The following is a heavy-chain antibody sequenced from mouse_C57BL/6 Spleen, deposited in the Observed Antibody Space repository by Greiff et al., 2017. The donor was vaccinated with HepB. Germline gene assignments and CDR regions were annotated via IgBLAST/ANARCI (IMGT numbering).Heavy chain of an antibody. J-gene: IGHJ1*03. Sequence: EVKLVESGGGLVQPGGSLSLSCAASGFTFTDYYMSWVRQPPGKALEWLGFIRNKANGYTTEYSASVKGRFTISRDNSQSILYLQMNALRAEDSATYYCARFYYGSGYFDVWGTGTTVTVSS. CDR1: GFTFTDYY. D-gene: IGHD1-1*01. V-gene: IGHV7-3*01. CDR3: ARFYYGSGYFDV. CDR2: IRNKANGYTT.